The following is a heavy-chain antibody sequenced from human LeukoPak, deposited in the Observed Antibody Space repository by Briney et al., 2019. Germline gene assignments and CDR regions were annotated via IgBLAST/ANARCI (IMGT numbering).Heavy chain of an antibody. Sequence: GASVKVSCRAPGYTFTSYYMHWLRQAPGQGLEWMGIIYPSGGGTTYAQKFQGRFAMTRDTSTSTVYMELYSLRSEDTAVYYCARAGGGYSSDLWGQGTLVIVSS. CDR1: GYTFTSYY. D-gene: IGHD3-22*01. CDR3: ARAGGGYSSDL. V-gene: IGHV1-46*01. CDR2: IYPSGGGT. J-gene: IGHJ4*02.